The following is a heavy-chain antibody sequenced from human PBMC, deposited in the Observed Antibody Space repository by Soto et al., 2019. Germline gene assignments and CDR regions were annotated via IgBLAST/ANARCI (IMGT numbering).Heavy chain of an antibody. CDR1: GFTFSSYA. D-gene: IGHD3-22*01. V-gene: IGHV3-23*01. CDR3: AKVVDYDSTGYYSHLDH. Sequence: LRLSFAASGFTFSSYALTWVRQAPGKGLEWVSVIGASGSSTFHADSVKGRFTISRDNSKNTLFLQMNSLRAEDTAVYYCAKVVDYDSTGYYSHLDHWGQGTLVTVSS. J-gene: IGHJ4*02. CDR2: IGASGSST.